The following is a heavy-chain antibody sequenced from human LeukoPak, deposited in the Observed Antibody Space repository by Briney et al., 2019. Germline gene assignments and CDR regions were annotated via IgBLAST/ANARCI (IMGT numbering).Heavy chain of an antibody. D-gene: IGHD4-17*01. CDR2: ISSSSYI. V-gene: IGHV3-21*01. Sequence: GGSLRLSCAASGFTFSSYSMNWVRQAPGKGLEWVSSISSSSYIYYADSVKGRFTISRDNAKNPLYLQMNSLRAEDTAVYYCARLAHYGDYYYYYGMDVWGKGTTVTVSS. J-gene: IGHJ6*04. CDR1: GFTFSSYS. CDR3: ARLAHYGDYYYYYGMDV.